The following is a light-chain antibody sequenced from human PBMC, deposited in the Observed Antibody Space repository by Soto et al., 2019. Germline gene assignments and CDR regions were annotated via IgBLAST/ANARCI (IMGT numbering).Light chain of an antibody. J-gene: IGKJ2*01. CDR3: QQYGGSPLYT. CDR2: GAS. Sequence: EVVLTQSPGTLSLSPGERATLSCRASQNVLNNYLSWYQQKPGQAPRLLIYGASIRATGTPDRFSGSGSGTDFTLIISRLEPEDFAVYYCQQYGGSPLYTFGRGTKLEIK. V-gene: IGKV3-20*01. CDR1: QNVLNNY.